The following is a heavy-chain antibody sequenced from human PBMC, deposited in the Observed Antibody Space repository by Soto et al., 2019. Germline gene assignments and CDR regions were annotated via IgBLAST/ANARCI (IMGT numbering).Heavy chain of an antibody. CDR2: IYYSGST. Sequence: PSETLSLTCTVSGGSISSYYWSWIRQPPGKGLEWIGYIYYSGSTNYNPSLKSRVTISVDTSKNQFSLKLSSVTAADTAVYYCARAYGVVVYYGMDVWGQGTTVTVSS. D-gene: IGHD2-8*01. V-gene: IGHV4-59*01. CDR1: GGSISSYY. J-gene: IGHJ6*02. CDR3: ARAYGVVVYYGMDV.